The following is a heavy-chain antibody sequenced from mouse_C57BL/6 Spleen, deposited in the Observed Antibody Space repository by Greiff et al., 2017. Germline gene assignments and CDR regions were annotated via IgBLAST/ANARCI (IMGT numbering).Heavy chain of an antibody. Sequence: VQLQQPGAELVRPGSSVKLSCKASGYTFTSYWMHWVKQRPIQGLEWIGNIDPSDSETHYNQKFKDKATLTVDKSSSTAYMQLSSLTSEDSAVYYCARRYYYGSSYEYFDVWGTGTTGTVSS. CDR3: ARRYYYGSSYEYFDV. CDR2: IDPSDSET. V-gene: IGHV1-52*01. CDR1: GYTFTSYW. D-gene: IGHD1-1*01. J-gene: IGHJ1*03.